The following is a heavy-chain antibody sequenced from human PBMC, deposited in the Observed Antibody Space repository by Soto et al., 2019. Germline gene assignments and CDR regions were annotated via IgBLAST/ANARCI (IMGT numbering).Heavy chain of an antibody. CDR3: AKDLTSTSRTPEL. CDR1: GFTFSSYA. J-gene: IGHJ4*02. V-gene: IGHV3-23*01. CDR2: ISDSGGST. Sequence: GGSLRLSCGASGFTFSSYAMSWVRQAPGKGLEWVSAISDSGGSTYYADSMKGRFTISRDNSKNTLYLQMNSLRAEDTAIYYCAKDLTSTSRTPELWGQGTLVTVSS. D-gene: IGHD2-2*01.